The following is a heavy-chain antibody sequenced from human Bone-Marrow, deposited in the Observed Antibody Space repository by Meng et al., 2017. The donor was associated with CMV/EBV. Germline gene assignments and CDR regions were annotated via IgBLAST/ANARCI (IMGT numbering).Heavy chain of an antibody. Sequence: ASVKVSCKASGYTFTSYGISWVRQAPGQGLEWMGWISAYNDNTNYAQKLQGRVTMTTDTSTSTAYMELRSLRSDDTAVYYCAREEVYTSTFYYYGMDVWGQGTTVTVSS. D-gene: IGHD5/OR15-5a*01. V-gene: IGHV1-18*01. CDR3: AREEVYTSTFYYYGMDV. CDR2: ISAYNDNT. J-gene: IGHJ6*02. CDR1: GYTFTSYG.